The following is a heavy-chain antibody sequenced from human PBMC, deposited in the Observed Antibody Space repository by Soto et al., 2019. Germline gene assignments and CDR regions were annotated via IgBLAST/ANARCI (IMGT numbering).Heavy chain of an antibody. V-gene: IGHV3-23*01. Sequence: GGSLRLSCAASRFIFSSYAMSWVRQAPGKGLEWVSTISGSGGNTDYAESVKGRFTISRDNSQNTLHLQMNSLRVEDTAVYYCAKLPRDDAFDIWGQGTMVTVSS. CDR2: ISGSGGNT. CDR3: AKLPRDDAFDI. J-gene: IGHJ3*02. CDR1: RFIFSSYA.